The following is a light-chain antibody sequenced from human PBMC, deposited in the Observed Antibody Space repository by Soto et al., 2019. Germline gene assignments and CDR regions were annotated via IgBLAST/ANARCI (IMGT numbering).Light chain of an antibody. J-gene: IGKJ1*01. CDR3: QHYNSYSEA. V-gene: IGKV1-5*03. CDR2: KAS. Sequence: DIQMTHSPSTLSGSVGDRVTITCRASQTISSWLAWYQQKPGKAPKLLIYKASTLKSGVPSRFSGSGSGTEFTLTISSLQPDDFPTYYCQHYNSYSEAFGQRSKVEIX. CDR1: QTISSW.